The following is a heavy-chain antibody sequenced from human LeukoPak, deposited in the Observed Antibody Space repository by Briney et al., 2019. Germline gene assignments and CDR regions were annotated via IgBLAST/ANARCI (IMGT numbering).Heavy chain of an antibody. CDR1: GFTFSNYR. V-gene: IGHV3-74*01. J-gene: IGHJ3*02. CDR2: INSDESST. Sequence: GGSLRLSCVASGFTFSNYRMHWVRQTPGKGLVWVSRINSDESSTGYADSVKGRFTISRDNAKNTLYLQVNSLRAEDTAVYYCARGSGGLDIWGQGTMVTVSS. D-gene: IGHD2-8*02. CDR3: ARGSGGLDI.